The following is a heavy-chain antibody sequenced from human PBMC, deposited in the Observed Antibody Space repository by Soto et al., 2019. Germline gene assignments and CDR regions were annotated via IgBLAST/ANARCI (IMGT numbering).Heavy chain of an antibody. J-gene: IGHJ6*02. Sequence: PGGSLRLSCAASGFTFSTYWMHWVRQATGKGLVGVSRINSDGSTTNYADSVKGRFTISRDNAKNTLYLQMNSLRAEDTAVYYCARDAYCDMGVWGQGTTVTVS. CDR2: INSDGSTT. CDR3: ARDAYCDMGV. CDR1: GFTFSTYW. V-gene: IGHV3-74*01.